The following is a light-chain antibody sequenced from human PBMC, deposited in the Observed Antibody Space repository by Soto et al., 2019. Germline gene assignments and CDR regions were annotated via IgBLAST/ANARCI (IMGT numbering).Light chain of an antibody. Sequence: DIQMTQSPSSLSASVGDRVTITCRASQSISNYLNWYQQKPGKAPNLLIYASSNLQSGVPSRFSGSGSGTDFTLTISSLQPEDFATYYCQQSYNTLWTFGQGTRVDIK. CDR2: ASS. CDR1: QSISNY. V-gene: IGKV1-39*01. CDR3: QQSYNTLWT. J-gene: IGKJ1*01.